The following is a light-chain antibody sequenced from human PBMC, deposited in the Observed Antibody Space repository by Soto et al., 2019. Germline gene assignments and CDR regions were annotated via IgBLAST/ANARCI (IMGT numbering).Light chain of an antibody. CDR2: GAS. Sequence: EIVLTQSPGTLSLSPGERATLSCRASQSVSSSYLAWYQQKPGQAPRLLIYGASSRAAVIPDRFSGSGSGTDLPLTIGRLEPEDFAVYYCHQYDSSPVTFGQGTKVEIK. CDR3: HQYDSSPVT. V-gene: IGKV3-20*01. J-gene: IGKJ1*01. CDR1: QSVSSSY.